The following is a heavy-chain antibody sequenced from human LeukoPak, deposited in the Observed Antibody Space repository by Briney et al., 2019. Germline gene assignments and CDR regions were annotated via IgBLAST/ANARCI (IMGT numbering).Heavy chain of an antibody. V-gene: IGHV4-59*08. D-gene: IGHD3-22*01. CDR2: IYYSGST. J-gene: IGHJ3*02. CDR1: GGSINSYY. Sequence: PSETLSLTCTVSGGSINSYYWSWIRQPAGKGLEWIGYIYYSGSTNYNPSLKSRVTISVDTSENQFSLKLSSVTAADTAVYYCARRPGGEDYYDSRGYAFDIWGQGTMVTVSS. CDR3: ARRPGGEDYYDSRGYAFDI.